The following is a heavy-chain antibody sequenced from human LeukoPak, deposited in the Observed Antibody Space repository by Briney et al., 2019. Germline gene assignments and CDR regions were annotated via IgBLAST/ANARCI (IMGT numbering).Heavy chain of an antibody. CDR1: GGSISSYY. CDR2: IYYSGST. J-gene: IGHJ4*02. Sequence: SETLSLTCTVSGGSISSYYWSWIRQPPGTGLEWIGYIYYSGSTNYNPSLKSRVTISVDTSKNQFSLKLSSVTAADTAVYYCARRARGSSGWYSYFDYWGQGTLVTVSS. D-gene: IGHD6-19*01. CDR3: ARRARGSSGWYSYFDY. V-gene: IGHV4-59*08.